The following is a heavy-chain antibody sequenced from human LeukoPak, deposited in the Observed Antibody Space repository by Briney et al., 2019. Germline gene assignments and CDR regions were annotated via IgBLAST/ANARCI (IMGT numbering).Heavy chain of an antibody. CDR3: AGGYPGMDV. J-gene: IGHJ6*02. CDR2: INHSGTP. CDR1: GGSFSGYY. Sequence: PSETLSLTCAVYGGSFSGYYWSWIRQPPGKGLEWIGEINHSGTPTYNPSLKSRVTISVDTSKNHFSLKLSSVTAADTAVYFCAGGYPGMDVWGQGTTVTVSS. V-gene: IGHV4-34*01. D-gene: IGHD2-2*02.